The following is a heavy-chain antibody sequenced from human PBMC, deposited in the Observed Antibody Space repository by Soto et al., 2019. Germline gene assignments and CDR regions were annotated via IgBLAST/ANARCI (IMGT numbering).Heavy chain of an antibody. D-gene: IGHD3-10*01. V-gene: IGHV3-30*18. Sequence: PGGSLRLSCAASGFTFSSYGMHWVRQAPGKGLEWVAVISYDGSNKYYADSVKGRFTISRDNSKNTLYLQMNSLRAEDTAVYYCAKDLLPPIWFGELLLPFDPWGQGTLVTVSS. CDR3: AKDLLPPIWFGELLLPFDP. J-gene: IGHJ5*02. CDR1: GFTFSSYG. CDR2: ISYDGSNK.